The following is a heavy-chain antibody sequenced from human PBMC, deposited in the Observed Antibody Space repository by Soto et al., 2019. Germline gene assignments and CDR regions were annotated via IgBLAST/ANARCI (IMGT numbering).Heavy chain of an antibody. CDR1: GGSISSGDYY. D-gene: IGHD6-19*01. J-gene: IGHJ6*02. CDR2: IYYSGST. V-gene: IGHV4-30-4*01. Sequence: QVQLQESGPGLVKPSQTLSLTCTVSGGSISSGDYYWSWIRQPPGKGLEWIGYIYYSGSTYYNPSLQSRVTISVDTSKNQSSLKLSSVTAADTAVYYCAATGYSSGWYGWNYYYGMDVWGQGTTVTVSS. CDR3: AATGYSSGWYGWNYYYGMDV.